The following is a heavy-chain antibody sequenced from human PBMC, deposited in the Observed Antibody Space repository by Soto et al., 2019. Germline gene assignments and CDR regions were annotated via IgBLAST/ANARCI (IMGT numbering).Heavy chain of an antibody. D-gene: IGHD6-13*01. J-gene: IGHJ4*02. CDR1: GYTFTSYD. V-gene: IGHV1-8*01. CDR2: MNPNSDNA. CDR3: ARVEGAAGSQIVDY. Sequence: QVQLVQSGAEVKKPGASVKVSCKASGYTFTSYDINWVRQATGQGLEWMGWMNPNSDNAGYAQKFQGRVTMTRNTSISTAYMELSSLRSEDTAVYYCARVEGAAGSQIVDYWGQGTLVTVSS.